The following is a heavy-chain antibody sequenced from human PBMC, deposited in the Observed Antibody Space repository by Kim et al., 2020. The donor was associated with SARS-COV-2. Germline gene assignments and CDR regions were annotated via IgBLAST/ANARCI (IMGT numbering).Heavy chain of an antibody. V-gene: IGHV4-59*01. CDR3: ATETTVVTPNWFDP. Sequence: SETLSLTCTVSGGSISSYYWSWIRQPPGKGLEWIGYIYYSGSTNYNPSLKSRVTISVDTSKNQFSLKLSSVTAADTAVYYCATETTVVTPNWFDPWGQGTLVTVSS. CDR2: IYYSGST. D-gene: IGHD4-17*01. J-gene: IGHJ5*02. CDR1: GGSISSYY.